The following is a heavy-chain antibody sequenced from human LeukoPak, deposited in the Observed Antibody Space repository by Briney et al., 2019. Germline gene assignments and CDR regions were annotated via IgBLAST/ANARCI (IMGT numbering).Heavy chain of an antibody. Sequence: ASVKVSCKAPGYTFTSYGISWVRQAPGQGLEWMGWISAYNGNTNYAQKLQGRVTMTTDTSTSTAYMELRSLRSDDTAVYYCARDKPPYYDSSGYHFDYWGQGTLVTVSS. J-gene: IGHJ4*02. CDR3: ARDKPPYYDSSGYHFDY. CDR1: GYTFTSYG. D-gene: IGHD3-22*01. V-gene: IGHV1-18*01. CDR2: ISAYNGNT.